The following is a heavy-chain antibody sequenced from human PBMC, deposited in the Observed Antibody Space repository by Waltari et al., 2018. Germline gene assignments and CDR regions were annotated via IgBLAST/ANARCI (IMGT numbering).Heavy chain of an antibody. D-gene: IGHD6-6*01. J-gene: IGHJ6*02. CDR2: SSANNGNT. V-gene: IGHV1-18*04. Sequence: QVQLVQSGAEVKSPAASVKVSCKASGYIFTNYHVPWVRQAPGQGLEWMGWSSANNGNTEYAQNFQGRVTMTTDTSTNTAYMELRSLRSDDTAVFYCARVVSSSSPSFYYYGLDVWGQGTTVTVSS. CDR3: ARVVSSSSPSFYYYGLDV. CDR1: GYIFTNYH.